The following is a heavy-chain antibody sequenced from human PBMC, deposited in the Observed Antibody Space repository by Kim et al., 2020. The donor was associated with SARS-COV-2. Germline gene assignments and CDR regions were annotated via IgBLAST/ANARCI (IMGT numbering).Heavy chain of an antibody. V-gene: IGHV3-21*01. Sequence: GGSLRLSCAASGFTVSSYSMNWVRQAPGKGLEWVSSMSSSSSYIYYADSVKGRFTISRDNAKNSLYLQMNGLRAEDTAVYYCARGYCSISSCRYYFYSWG. J-gene: IGHJ4*01. CDR3: ARGYCSISSCRYYFYS. D-gene: IGHD2-2*01. CDR2: MSSSSSYI. CDR1: GFTVSSYS.